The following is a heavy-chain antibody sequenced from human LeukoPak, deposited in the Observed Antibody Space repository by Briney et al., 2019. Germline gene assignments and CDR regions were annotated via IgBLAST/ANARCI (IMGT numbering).Heavy chain of an antibody. CDR2: IYYSGST. D-gene: IGHD3-10*01. CDR1: GGSISSYY. Sequence: SETLSLTCTVSGGSISSYYWSWIRQPPGKGLEWIGYIYYSGSTNYNPSLKSRVTISVDTSKNQFSLKLSSVTAADTAVYYCARGVPYYYGSGSYYVWGQGTLVTVSS. CDR3: ARGVPYYYGSGSYYV. V-gene: IGHV4-59*01. J-gene: IGHJ4*02.